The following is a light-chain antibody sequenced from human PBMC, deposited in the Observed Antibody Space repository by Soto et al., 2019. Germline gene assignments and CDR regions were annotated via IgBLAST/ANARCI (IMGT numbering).Light chain of an antibody. CDR1: QSISSS. V-gene: IGKV3-20*01. Sequence: DIVMTQSPAPLSVSPGERATLSCMASQSISSSVAWYQQKPGQAPRLIIHGASTRATGIPDRFSGSGSGTDFTLTISRLEPEDFAVYYCQQYGTPPITFGQGTRLEIK. CDR2: GAS. CDR3: QQYGTPPIT. J-gene: IGKJ5*01.